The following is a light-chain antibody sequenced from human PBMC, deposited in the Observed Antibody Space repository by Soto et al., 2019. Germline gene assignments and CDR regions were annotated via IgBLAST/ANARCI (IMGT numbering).Light chain of an antibody. CDR3: SSYTTYSTLEVV. CDR2: DVN. V-gene: IGLV2-14*01. J-gene: IGLJ2*01. CDR1: SSDVGGYNY. Sequence: QSVLTQPASVSGSPGQSITISCTGTSSDVGGYNYVSWYQQHPGKAPKLMIYDVNNRPSGVSNRFSGSKSGNTASLTISGLQAEDEADYYCSSYTTYSTLEVVFGGGTQLTVL.